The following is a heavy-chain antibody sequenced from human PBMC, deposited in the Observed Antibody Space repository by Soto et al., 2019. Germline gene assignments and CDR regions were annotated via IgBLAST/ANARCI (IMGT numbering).Heavy chain of an antibody. D-gene: IGHD6-19*01. Sequence: GGSLRLSCAASRFTFSSYAMSWVRQAPGKGLEWVSFITGSGGTTFYADSVKGRFTISRDNSKNTLYLQMNSLRAEDTAVYYCAKHHGGNGWYCLDSWGQGTLVTVSS. CDR2: ITGSGGTT. CDR1: RFTFSSYA. CDR3: AKHHGGNGWYCLDS. J-gene: IGHJ4*02. V-gene: IGHV3-23*01.